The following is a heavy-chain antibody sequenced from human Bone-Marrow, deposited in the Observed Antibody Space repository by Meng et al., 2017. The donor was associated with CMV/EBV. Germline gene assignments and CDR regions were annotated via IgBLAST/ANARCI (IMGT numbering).Heavy chain of an antibody. CDR3: ASNVVVPAAMGYYYYGMDV. CDR2: IYYSGST. Sequence: SETLSLTCTVSGGSVSSGSYYWSWIRQPPGKGLEWIGYIYYSGSTNYNPSLKSRVTISVDTSKNQSSLKLSSVTAADTAVYYCASNVVVPAAMGYYYYGMDVWGQGTTFTVSS. D-gene: IGHD2-2*01. J-gene: IGHJ6*02. CDR1: GGSVSSGSYY. V-gene: IGHV4-61*01.